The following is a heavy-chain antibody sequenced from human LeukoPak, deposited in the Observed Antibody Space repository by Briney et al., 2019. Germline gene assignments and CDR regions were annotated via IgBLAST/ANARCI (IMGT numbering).Heavy chain of an antibody. D-gene: IGHD3-22*01. Sequence: SVKVSCKASGGTFSSYAISWVRQAPGQGLEWMGGIIPIFGTANYAQKFQGRVTITTDESTSTAYMELSSLRSEDTAVYYCARTYYYDSSGYYGWFDPWGQGTLVTVSS. J-gene: IGHJ5*02. CDR3: ARTYYYDSSGYYGWFDP. CDR1: GGTFSSYA. CDR2: IIPIFGTA. V-gene: IGHV1-69*05.